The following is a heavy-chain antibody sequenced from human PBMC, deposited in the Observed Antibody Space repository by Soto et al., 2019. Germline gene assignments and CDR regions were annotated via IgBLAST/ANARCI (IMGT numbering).Heavy chain of an antibody. CDR3: ARGGYSYVEDV. CDR2: IKQDGSET. D-gene: IGHD5-18*01. J-gene: IGHJ6*02. V-gene: IGHV3-7*05. Sequence: EVQLVESGGGLVQPGGSLRLSCVASGFTFSSYWMSWVRQAPGKGLEWVANIKQDGSETYYVDSVKGRFTISRDNAKNSLYLQMNSLRAEDTAVYYCARGGYSYVEDVWGQGTTVTVSS. CDR1: GFTFSSYW.